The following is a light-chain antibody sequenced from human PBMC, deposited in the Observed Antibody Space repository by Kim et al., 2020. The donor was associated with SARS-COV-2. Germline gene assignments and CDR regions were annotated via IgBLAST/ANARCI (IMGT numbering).Light chain of an antibody. J-gene: IGLJ2*01. CDR2: RDS. V-gene: IGLV3-9*01. Sequence: VALGQTAMITCGGNNIGSKNVHWYQQKPGQVPVLVIYRDSNRPSGIPERFSGSNSGNTATLTISRAQAGDEADYYCQVWDGSTGVVFGGGTQLTVL. CDR1: NIGSKN. CDR3: QVWDGSTGVV.